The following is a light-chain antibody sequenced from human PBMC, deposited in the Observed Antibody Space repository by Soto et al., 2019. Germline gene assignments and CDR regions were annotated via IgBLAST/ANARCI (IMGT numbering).Light chain of an antibody. V-gene: IGKV3-20*01. J-gene: IGKJ1*01. CDR2: GAS. CDR3: QQYGRT. Sequence: ERVLTQSPGTLSLSQGERATLSCRASQSVGSTYLAWYQQKPGQAPRLVIYGASSRATGVPDRFSGSGSGTDFTLTISRVEPEDSAVYYCQQYGRTFGQGTKVDIK. CDR1: QSVGSTY.